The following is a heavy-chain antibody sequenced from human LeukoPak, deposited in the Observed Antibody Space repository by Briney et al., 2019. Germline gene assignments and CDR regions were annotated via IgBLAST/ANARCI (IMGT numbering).Heavy chain of an antibody. Sequence: PGGSLRLSCAASGFSFNDAWMNWVRQAPGKGLEWVGRIKRRSDGGTPDYAAPVQGRFTISRDESKNTQYLQMNSLKTGDTAVYYCTTDTRRIDTFAWGQGTLVTVAA. CDR3: TTDTRRIDTFA. D-gene: IGHD2-2*01. CDR1: GFSFNDAW. V-gene: IGHV3-15*07. J-gene: IGHJ4*02. CDR2: IKRRSDGGTP.